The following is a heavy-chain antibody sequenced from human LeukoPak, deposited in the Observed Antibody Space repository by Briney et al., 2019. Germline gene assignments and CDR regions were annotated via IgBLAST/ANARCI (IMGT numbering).Heavy chain of an antibody. CDR3: ARVGLTTVTSIDY. V-gene: IGHV3-48*01. CDR1: GFTFSSYS. D-gene: IGHD4-17*01. CDR2: ISSSSSTI. Sequence: PGGSLRLSCAASGFTFSSYSMNWVRQAPGKGLEWVSYISSSSSTIYYADSVKGRFTISRDNAKNSLYLQMNSLRAEDTAVYYCARVGLTTVTSIDYWGQGTLVTVSS. J-gene: IGHJ4*02.